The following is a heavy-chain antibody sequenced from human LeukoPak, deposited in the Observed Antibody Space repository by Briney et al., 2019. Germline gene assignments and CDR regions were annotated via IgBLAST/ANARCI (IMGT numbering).Heavy chain of an antibody. CDR2: IIPILGIA. CDR1: GGTFSSYA. J-gene: IGHJ3*02. CDR3: ARTADNYDILTGYYSVLAAFDI. Sequence: SVKVSRKASGGTFSSYAISWVRQAPGQGLEWMGRIIPILGIANYAQKFQGRVTITADKSTSTAYMELSSLRSEDTAVYYCARTADNYDILTGYYSVLAAFDIWGQGTMVTVSS. D-gene: IGHD3-9*01. V-gene: IGHV1-69*04.